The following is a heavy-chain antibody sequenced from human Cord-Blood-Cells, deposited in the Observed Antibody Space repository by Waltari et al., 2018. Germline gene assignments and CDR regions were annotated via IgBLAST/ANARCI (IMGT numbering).Heavy chain of an antibody. CDR2: IIPILETA. V-gene: IGHV1-69*01. Sequence: QVQLVQSGAEVKKPGSSVKVSCKASGGTFSSYAISWVRQAPGQGLEWMGGIIPILETANYRQKFQGRITITADESTSTAYMELSSLRSEYTAVYYCARGRYSGYVDLDYWGQGTLVTVSS. D-gene: IGHD5-12*01. J-gene: IGHJ4*02. CDR1: GGTFSSYA. CDR3: ARGRYSGYVDLDY.